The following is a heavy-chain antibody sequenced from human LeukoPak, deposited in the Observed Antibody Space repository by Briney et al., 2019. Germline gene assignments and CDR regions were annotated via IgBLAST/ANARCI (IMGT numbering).Heavy chain of an antibody. CDR2: ISYDGSNK. CDR3: AKDLDTAMTRYYYYGMDV. Sequence: PGRSLRLSCAASGFTFSSYGMHWVRQAPGKGLEWVAVISYDGSNKYYADSVKGRFTISRDNSKNTLYLQMNSLRAEDTAVYYCAKDLDTAMTRYYYYGMDVWAKGPRSPSP. V-gene: IGHV3-30*18. D-gene: IGHD5-18*01. CDR1: GFTFSSYG. J-gene: IGHJ6*02.